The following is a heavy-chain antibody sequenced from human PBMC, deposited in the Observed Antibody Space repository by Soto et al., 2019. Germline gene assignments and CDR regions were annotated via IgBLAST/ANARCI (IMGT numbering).Heavy chain of an antibody. V-gene: IGHV5-51*01. D-gene: IGHD5-12*01. CDR1: GYSFTSYW. Sequence: GESLKISCKGSGYSFTSYWIGWVRQMPGKGLEWMGIIYPGDSDTRYSPSFQGQVTISADKSISTAYLQWSSLKASDTAMYYCASSGYSGYSTTRYYYYGMDVWGQGTTVTVSS. J-gene: IGHJ6*02. CDR3: ASSGYSGYSTTRYYYYGMDV. CDR2: IYPGDSDT.